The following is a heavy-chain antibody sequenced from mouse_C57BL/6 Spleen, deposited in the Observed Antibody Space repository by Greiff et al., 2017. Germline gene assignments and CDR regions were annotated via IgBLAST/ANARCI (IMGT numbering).Heavy chain of an antibody. CDR1: GYSFTNYN. Sequence: EVQLQQSGPELVKPGASVKISCKASGYSFTNYNMNWVKQSNGKSLEWIGVINPNYGTTSYNQKFKGKATLTVDQSSSTAYMQLNSLTAEDSAVCDGAGGNNVGCDFDVWGTGTTVTVSS. J-gene: IGHJ1*03. V-gene: IGHV1-39*01. CDR3: AGGNNVGCDFDV. CDR2: INPNYGTT. D-gene: IGHD2-1*01.